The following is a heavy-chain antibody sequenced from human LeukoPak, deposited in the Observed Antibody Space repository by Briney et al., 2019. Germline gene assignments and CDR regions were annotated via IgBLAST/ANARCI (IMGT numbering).Heavy chain of an antibody. J-gene: IGHJ5*02. V-gene: IGHV4-59*08. CDR2: IYYSGST. D-gene: IGHD2-15*01. CDR1: GGSISSYY. CDR3: ARGSTRDKFVP. Sequence: SETLSLTCTVSGGSISSYYLSWIRQPPGEGLEWIGYIYYSGSTNYNPSLKSRVTISVDTSKNQFSLKLSSVTAADTAVYYCARGSTRDKFVPWGQRTLVTVSS.